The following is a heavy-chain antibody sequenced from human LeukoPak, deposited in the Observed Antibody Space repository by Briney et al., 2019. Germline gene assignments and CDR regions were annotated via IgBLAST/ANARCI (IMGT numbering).Heavy chain of an antibody. Sequence: GGSLRLSCAASGFTFSDYYMDWVRQAPGKGLEWVGRSRNKANRYTTEYAASVKGRFTISRDESKNSLYLQMDSLKAEDTALYFSVRDFTSTAASSVYWGQGTLVIVSS. J-gene: IGHJ4*02. CDR2: SRNKANRYTT. V-gene: IGHV3-72*01. D-gene: IGHD2-2*01. CDR3: VRDFTSTAASSVY. CDR1: GFTFSDYY.